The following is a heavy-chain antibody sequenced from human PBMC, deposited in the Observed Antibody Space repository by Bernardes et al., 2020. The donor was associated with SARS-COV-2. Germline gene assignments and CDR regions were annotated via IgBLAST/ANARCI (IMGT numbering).Heavy chain of an antibody. J-gene: IGHJ6*02. CDR3: ARKTGHDYGMDV. CDR2: INSDGSNT. D-gene: IGHD3-10*01. V-gene: IGHV3-74*01. Sequence: VGSLRLSCAASGFTSSSYWMHWVRQAPGKGLVWVSRINSDGSNTIYADSVKGRFTISRDSSKNTVYLQMDSLRGEDTAVYFCARKTGHDYGMDVWGQGTTVTVSS. CDR1: GFTSSSYW.